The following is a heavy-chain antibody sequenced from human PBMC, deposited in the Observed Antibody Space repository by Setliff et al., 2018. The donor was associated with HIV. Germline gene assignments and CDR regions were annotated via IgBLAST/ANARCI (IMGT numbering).Heavy chain of an antibody. CDR2: IYYSGDS. CDR3: ARFARDPTD. CDR1: GASITSSY. Sequence: SETLSLTCTVSGASITSSYWTWIRQSPGRGLEYLGYIYYSGDSNYSPSLKSPLSMSLDASTSQFSLRLNSLTSADTAMYYCARFARDPTDWGRGILVTVSS. J-gene: IGHJ4*02. V-gene: IGHV4-59*08.